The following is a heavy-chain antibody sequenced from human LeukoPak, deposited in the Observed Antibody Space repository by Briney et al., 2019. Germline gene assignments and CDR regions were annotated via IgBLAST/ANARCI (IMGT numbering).Heavy chain of an antibody. CDR2: IYYTGRT. CDR1: GGSISSSSHS. V-gene: IGHV4-39*01. J-gene: IGHJ5*02. Sequence: SETLSLACTVSGGSISSSSHSWGWIRQPPGKGLEWTGSIYYTGRTYYNPSLKSRVTISVDTSKNQFSLKLSSVTAADTAVYYCAQSLGSSNWIGNWFDPWGQGTLVTVSS. CDR3: AQSLGSSNWIGNWFDP. D-gene: IGHD6-13*01.